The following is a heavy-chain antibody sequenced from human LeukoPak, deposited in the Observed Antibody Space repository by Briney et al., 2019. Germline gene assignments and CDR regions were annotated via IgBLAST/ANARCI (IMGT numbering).Heavy chain of an antibody. CDR1: GASINSHF. CDR3: ATYFYGDYALHYFDY. CDR2: IYISGST. J-gene: IGHJ4*02. D-gene: IGHD4-17*01. Sequence: SETLSLTCSVSGASINSHFWTWIRQPAGKGLEWIGRIYISGSTDYSPSLKSRVTMSLDKSRNLFSLQLSSVTAADTAVYYCATYFYGDYALHYFDYWGQGALVTVSS. V-gene: IGHV4-4*07.